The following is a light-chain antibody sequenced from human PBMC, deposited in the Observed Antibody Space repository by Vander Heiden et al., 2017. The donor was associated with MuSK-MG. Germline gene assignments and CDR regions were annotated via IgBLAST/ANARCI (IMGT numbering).Light chain of an antibody. J-gene: IGLJ1*01. CDR2: EDS. CDR3: QVWHSGSDHYV. V-gene: IGLV3-21*02. Sequence: SYVLTQPASVSVAPGQTARITCEGTTIGGQSVSWYQQRPGQAPVLVVYEDSDRPSGIPERISGSSSGNTATLTISGAEAGDEADYYCQVWHSGSDHYVFGSGTRVTVL. CDR1: TIGGQS.